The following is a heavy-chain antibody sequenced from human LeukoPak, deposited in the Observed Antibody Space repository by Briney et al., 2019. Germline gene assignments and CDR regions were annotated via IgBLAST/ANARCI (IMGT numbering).Heavy chain of an antibody. V-gene: IGHV5-51*01. D-gene: IGHD6-19*01. CDR3: ARQLYSSGDAFDY. J-gene: IGHJ4*02. CDR1: GYSFPTYW. Sequence: GEPLNISCKGSGYSFPTYWIGWVRQIPGKGLEWMGIIYPGDSDTRYSPSFQGQVTISVDKSISTAYLQWSSLKASDSAMYYCARQLYSSGDAFDYWGQGTLVTVSS. CDR2: IYPGDSDT.